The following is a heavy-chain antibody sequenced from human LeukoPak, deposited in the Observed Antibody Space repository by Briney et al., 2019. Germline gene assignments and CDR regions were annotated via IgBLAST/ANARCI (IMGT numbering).Heavy chain of an antibody. CDR2: IYSGGST. J-gene: IGHJ4*02. CDR3: ARVVRGSISH. CDR1: GFTFSNYG. D-gene: IGHD1-26*01. Sequence: GGSLRLSCEASGFTFSNYGMHWVRQAPGKGLEWVSVIYSGGSTYYADSVKGRFTISRDNSKNTLYLQMNSLRAEDTAVYYCARVVRGSISHWGQGTLVTVSS. V-gene: IGHV3-NL1*01.